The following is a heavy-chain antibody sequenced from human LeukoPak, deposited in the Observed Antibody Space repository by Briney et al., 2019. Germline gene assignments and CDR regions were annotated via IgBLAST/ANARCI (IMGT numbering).Heavy chain of an antibody. CDR3: AREGIAEPDTNWFDP. D-gene: IGHD6-13*01. J-gene: IGHJ5*02. V-gene: IGHV1-2*02. CDR2: INPTSGGT. CDR1: GYTFTAYY. Sequence: ASVKVSCKPSGYTFTAYYLHWVRQAPGQGLEWMGWINPTSGGTHYAQKFQGRVTMTRDTSISTAYTELSRLTSDDTAVYYCAREGIAEPDTNWFDPWGQGTLVTVSS.